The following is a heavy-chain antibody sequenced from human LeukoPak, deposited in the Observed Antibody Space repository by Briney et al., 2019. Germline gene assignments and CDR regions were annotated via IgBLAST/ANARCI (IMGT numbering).Heavy chain of an antibody. D-gene: IGHD3-22*01. CDR3: AVLSYDSSGYYYPFDY. V-gene: IGHV7-4-1*02. CDR1: GYTFTSYG. Sequence: GASVKVSCKASGYTFTSYGISWVRQAPGQGLEWMGWINTNTGNPTFAQGFTGRFVFSLDTSVSTAYLQITSLKAEDTAVYYCAVLSYDSSGYYYPFDYWGQGTLVTVSS. CDR2: INTNTGNP. J-gene: IGHJ4*02.